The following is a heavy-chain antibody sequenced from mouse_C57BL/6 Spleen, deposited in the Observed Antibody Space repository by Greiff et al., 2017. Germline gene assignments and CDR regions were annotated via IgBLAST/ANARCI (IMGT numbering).Heavy chain of an antibody. D-gene: IGHD2-1*01. J-gene: IGHJ3*01. V-gene: IGHV1-61*01. CDR3: ARGGNFPFAY. CDR1: GYTFTSYW. Sequence: VQLQQPGAELVRPGSSVKLSCKASGYTFTSYWMDWVKQRPGQGLEWIGNIYPSDSETHYNQKFKDKATLTVDKSSSTAYMQLSRLTSEDSAVYYCARGGNFPFAYWGQGTLVTVSA. CDR2: IYPSDSET.